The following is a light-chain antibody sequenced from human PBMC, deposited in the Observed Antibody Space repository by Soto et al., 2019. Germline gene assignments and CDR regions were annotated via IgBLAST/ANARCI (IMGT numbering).Light chain of an antibody. J-gene: IGLJ2*01. CDR3: QTWGTGIVI. CDR1: SGHSNYA. V-gene: IGLV4-69*01. Sequence: QSVLTQSPSASASLGASVKLICTLSSGHSNYAIAWHQQQPEKGPRYLMKLNRDGSHSKGDGIPNRFSGSSSGAERYLTISSLQSEDEADYYCQTWGTGIVIFGGGTKLTVL. CDR2: LNRDGSH.